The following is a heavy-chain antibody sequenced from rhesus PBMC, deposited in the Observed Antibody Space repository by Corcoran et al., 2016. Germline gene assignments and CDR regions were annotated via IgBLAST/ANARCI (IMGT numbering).Heavy chain of an antibody. Sequence: EVQLVESGGGLAKPGGSLRLSCAASGFTFRDYYMDWVRQAPGKGLEWVSRISNGGGSTWYEDSVKGRFTSARENAKNTLYFQMNSLRAEDTAVYYCALLGGGGSWDDAFDFWGQGLRVTVSS. D-gene: IGHD6-25*01. V-gene: IGHV3-178*01. CDR3: ALLGGGGSWDDAFDF. CDR1: GFTFRDYY. CDR2: ISNGGGST. J-gene: IGHJ3*01.